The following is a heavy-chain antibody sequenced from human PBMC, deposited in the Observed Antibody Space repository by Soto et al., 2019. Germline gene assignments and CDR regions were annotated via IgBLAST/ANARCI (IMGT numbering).Heavy chain of an antibody. CDR1: GFSFSGENY. V-gene: IGHV3-53*01. D-gene: IGHD1-1*01. CDR2: LYDTDGT. CDR3: ATWLQREHAFDV. Sequence: DVQLEESGGGLIQPGGSLRLSCAASGFSFSGENYLTWVRQAPGKGLEWVSVLYDTDGTYYADSVKGRFTVSRDNSKNTFYLQLHSLRPDDTALYFCATWLQREHAFDVWGLVTMVTVSS. J-gene: IGHJ3*01.